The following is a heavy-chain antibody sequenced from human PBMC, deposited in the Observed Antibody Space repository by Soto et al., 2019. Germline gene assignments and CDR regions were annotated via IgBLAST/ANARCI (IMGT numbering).Heavy chain of an antibody. J-gene: IGHJ6*03. Sequence: SQTLSLTCAISGDSVSSNSAAWNWIRQSPSRGLEWLGRTYYRSKWYNDYAVSVKSRITINPDTSKNQFSLQLNSVTAADTAVYYCARAVWFGERTAYYYYYYMDVWGKGTTVTVSS. CDR3: ARAVWFGERTAYYYYYYMDV. V-gene: IGHV6-1*01. CDR1: GDSVSSNSAA. D-gene: IGHD3-10*01. CDR2: TYYRSKWYN.